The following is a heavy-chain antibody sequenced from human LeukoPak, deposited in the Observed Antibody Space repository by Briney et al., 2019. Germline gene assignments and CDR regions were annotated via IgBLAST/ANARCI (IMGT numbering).Heavy chain of an antibody. CDR1: GFTLSGYF. CDR2: IKGGGSEK. Sequence: GGSLRLSCAASGFTLSGYFMSWVRQALGEGLEWVASIKGGGSEKYYVDSVKGRFTISRDNAKNSLYLQMNSLRAEDTAVYYCARDRGWRSSGYYLYYFDFWGQGTLVTVSS. D-gene: IGHD3-22*01. J-gene: IGHJ4*02. V-gene: IGHV3-7*01. CDR3: ARDRGWRSSGYYLYYFDF.